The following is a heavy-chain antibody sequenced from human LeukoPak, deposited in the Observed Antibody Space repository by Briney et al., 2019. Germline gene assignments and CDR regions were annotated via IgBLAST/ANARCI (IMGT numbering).Heavy chain of an antibody. CDR1: RFTFSNYA. V-gene: IGHV3-23*01. CDR2: ISASGGTP. Sequence: GGSLILSCAASRFTFSNYAMSWVRQAPGKGLEWVSRISASGGTPNYADSVKGRFTISRDNSKNTLYLQMKSLRAEDTAVYYCAKDREAVPGYQDYWGQGTLVTVSS. CDR3: AKDREAVPGYQDY. D-gene: IGHD6-19*01. J-gene: IGHJ4*02.